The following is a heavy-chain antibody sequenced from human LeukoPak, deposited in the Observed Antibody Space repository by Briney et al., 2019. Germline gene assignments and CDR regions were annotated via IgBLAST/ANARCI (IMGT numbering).Heavy chain of an antibody. J-gene: IGHJ6*03. D-gene: IGHD4-17*01. Sequence: GGSLRLSCAASGLTVSSNYMSWVRQAPGKGLEWVSVIYSGGSTYYADSVKGRFTISRDNSKNTLYLQMNSLRAEDTAVYYCARTVTTYYYYYMDVWGKGTTVTISS. CDR2: IYSGGST. V-gene: IGHV3-66*01. CDR1: GLTVSSNY. CDR3: ARTVTTYYYYYMDV.